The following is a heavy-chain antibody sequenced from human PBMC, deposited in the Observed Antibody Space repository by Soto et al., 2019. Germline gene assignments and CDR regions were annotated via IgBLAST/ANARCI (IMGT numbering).Heavy chain of an antibody. D-gene: IGHD6-13*01. Sequence: LSLTCTVSDGSTSGYYWSWIRQPPGKGLEWIGYIFYSGITNYNPSLKSRVTISVDTSKNQFSLNLSSVTAADTAVYYCARAGWSNSWYFDYWGQGSLVTVSS. V-gene: IGHV4-59*01. CDR1: DGSTSGYY. CDR3: ARAGWSNSWYFDY. J-gene: IGHJ4*02. CDR2: IFYSGIT.